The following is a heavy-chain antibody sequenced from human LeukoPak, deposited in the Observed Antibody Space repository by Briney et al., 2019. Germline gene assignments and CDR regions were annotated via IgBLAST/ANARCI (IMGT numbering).Heavy chain of an antibody. V-gene: IGHV3-30*04. CDR3: ARGRATVTLFDY. CDR2: ISYDGSNK. Sequence: GGSLRLSCAASGFTFSSYAMHWVRQAPGKGLEWVAVISYDGSNKYYADSVKGRFTISRDNSKNTLYLQMNSLRAEDTAVYYCARGRATVTLFDYWGQGTLVTVSS. CDR1: GFTFSSYA. D-gene: IGHD4-17*01. J-gene: IGHJ4*02.